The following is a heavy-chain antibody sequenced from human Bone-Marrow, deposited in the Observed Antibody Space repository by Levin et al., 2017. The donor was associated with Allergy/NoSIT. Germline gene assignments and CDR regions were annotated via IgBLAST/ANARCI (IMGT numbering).Heavy chain of an antibody. J-gene: IGHJ4*02. D-gene: IGHD5-24*01. CDR2: IIPIFGTA. V-gene: IGHV1-69*13. CDR3: VRIAWLQWVNYFDY. CDR1: GGTFSSYA. Sequence: SVKVSCKASGGTFSSYAISWVRQAPGQGLEWMGGIIPIFGTANYAQKFQGRVTITADESTSTAYMELSSLRSEDTAVYYCVRIAWLQWVNYFDYWGQGTLVTVSS.